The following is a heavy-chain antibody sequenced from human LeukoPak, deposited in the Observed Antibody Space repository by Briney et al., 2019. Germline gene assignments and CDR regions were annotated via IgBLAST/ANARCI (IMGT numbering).Heavy chain of an antibody. J-gene: IGHJ4*02. CDR2: IGYDTSNK. D-gene: IGHD6-13*01. V-gene: IGHV3-30*02. CDR3: ASKYSSSWDGDY. Sequence: VGSLRLSCAASGFTFTSYGMHWVRPAPRKGREWVAFIGYDTSNKYYADSAKGRFTISRENSKNTLYLQMNSLRAEDTAVYYCASKYSSSWDGDYWGQGTLVTVSS. CDR1: GFTFTSYG.